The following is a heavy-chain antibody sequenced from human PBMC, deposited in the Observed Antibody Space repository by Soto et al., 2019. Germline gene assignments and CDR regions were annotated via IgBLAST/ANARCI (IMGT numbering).Heavy chain of an antibody. J-gene: IGHJ4*02. D-gene: IGHD3-22*01. V-gene: IGHV3-53*01. CDR2: IYSGGST. CDR3: ARAGYYYDSGGYLLSGPLLDY. Sequence: GGSLRLSCAASGFTVSSNYMSWVRQAPGKGLEWVSVIYSGGSTYYADSVKGRVTISRDNSKNTLYLQMNSLRAEDTAVYYCARAGYYYDSGGYLLSGPLLDYSGKGSLV. CDR1: GFTVSSNY.